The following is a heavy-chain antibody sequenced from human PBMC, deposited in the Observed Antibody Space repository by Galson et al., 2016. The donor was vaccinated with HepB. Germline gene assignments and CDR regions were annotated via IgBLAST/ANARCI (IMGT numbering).Heavy chain of an antibody. J-gene: IGHJ4*02. D-gene: IGHD2-8*01. Sequence: SLRLSCAGSGFSFSDHYMDWVRQAPGKGLEWVGRIRNKRNNYITEYAASVIGRFTISRDDSRNSVDLQMNTLKPEDTAVYYCARMANGADSDWGQGTLVTVSS. CDR3: ARMANGADSD. CDR1: GFSFSDHY. CDR2: IRNKRNNYIT. V-gene: IGHV3-72*01.